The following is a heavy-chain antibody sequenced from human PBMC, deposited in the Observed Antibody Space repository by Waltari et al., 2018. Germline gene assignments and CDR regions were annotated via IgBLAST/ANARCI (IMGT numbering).Heavy chain of an antibody. Sequence: QVQLQESGPGLVKPSETLSLTCTVSGGSISSYYWSWIRQPPGKGLEWIGYIYYSGSTNTNPTLKSRVTISVDTSKNQFSLKLSSVTAADTAVYYCARVSSGWYKDGMDVWGQGTTVTVSS. J-gene: IGHJ6*02. CDR1: GGSISSYY. D-gene: IGHD6-19*01. CDR3: ARVSSGWYKDGMDV. CDR2: IYYSGST. V-gene: IGHV4-59*01.